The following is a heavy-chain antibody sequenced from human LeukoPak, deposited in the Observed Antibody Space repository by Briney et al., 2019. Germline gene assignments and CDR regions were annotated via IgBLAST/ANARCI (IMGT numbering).Heavy chain of an antibody. CDR2: IYSSGNT. V-gene: IGHV3-53*01. Sequence: GGSLRLSCAASGFTVSSNYMSWDRQAPGKGLEWVSVIYSSGNTYYADSVKGRFTISRDNSKNTLYLQMNSLRAEDTAVYYCARGDGYNSYYFDYWGQGTLVTVSS. CDR3: ARGDGYNSYYFDY. J-gene: IGHJ4*02. CDR1: GFTVSSNY. D-gene: IGHD5-24*01.